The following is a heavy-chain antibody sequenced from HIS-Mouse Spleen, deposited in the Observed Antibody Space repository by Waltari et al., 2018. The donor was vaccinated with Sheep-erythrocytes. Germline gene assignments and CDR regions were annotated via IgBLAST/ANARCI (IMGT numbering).Heavy chain of an antibody. V-gene: IGHV3-30*18. Sequence: QVQLVESGGGAVQLGRSPRPSCAASALLFRSYGMPCVPPAPGKGLGVVAVISYDGSNKYYADSVKGRFTISRDNSKNTLYLQMNSLRAEDTAVYYCAKVRTVNYWYFDLWGRGTLVTVSS. J-gene: IGHJ2*01. CDR2: ISYDGSNK. CDR3: AKVRTVNYWYFDL. D-gene: IGHD1-1*01. CDR1: ALLFRSYG.